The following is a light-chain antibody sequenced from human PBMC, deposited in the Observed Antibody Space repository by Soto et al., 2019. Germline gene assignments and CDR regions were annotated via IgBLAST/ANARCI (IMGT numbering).Light chain of an antibody. CDR2: ANT. CDR3: QSYDSSLKNSV. J-gene: IGLJ3*02. CDR1: SSNIGAGYD. V-gene: IGLV1-40*01. Sequence: QSVLTQSPPVSGAPGQRVTISCTGSSSNIGAGYDVHWYQQFPGTAPKLLIYANTNRPSGVPDQFSGSKSGTSASLAITGLQPEDEADYYCQSYDSSLKNSVFGGGTKLTVL.